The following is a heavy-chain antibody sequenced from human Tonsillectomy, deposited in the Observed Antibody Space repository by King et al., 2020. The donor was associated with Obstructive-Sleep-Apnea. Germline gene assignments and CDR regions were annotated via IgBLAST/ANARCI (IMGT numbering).Heavy chain of an antibody. Sequence: QLQESGPGLVKPSETLSLTCTVSGGSISSSSYYWGWIRQPPGKGLEWIGTIYYSGSTYYNPSLKSRVTISVDTSKNQFSLKLSSVTAAATAMYYCARREEQNLAGSNWFDPWGQGTRVTVSS. J-gene: IGHJ5*02. CDR2: IYYSGST. D-gene: IGHD6-13*01. CDR3: ARREEQNLAGSNWFDP. V-gene: IGHV4-39*01. CDR1: GGSISSSSYY.